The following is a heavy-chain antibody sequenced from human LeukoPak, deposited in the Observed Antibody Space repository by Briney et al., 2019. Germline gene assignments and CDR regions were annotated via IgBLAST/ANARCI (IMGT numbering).Heavy chain of an antibody. CDR3: ARGRARTTYYYDSSGYYGLDY. V-gene: IGHV4-34*01. D-gene: IGHD3-22*01. CDR1: GGSFSGYY. J-gene: IGHJ4*02. Sequence: SETLSLTCAVYGGSFSGYYWSWIRQPPGKGLEWIGEINHSGSTNHNPSLKSRVTISVDTSKNQFSLKLSSVTAADTAVYYCARGRARTTYYYDSSGYYGLDYWGQGTLVTVSS. CDR2: INHSGST.